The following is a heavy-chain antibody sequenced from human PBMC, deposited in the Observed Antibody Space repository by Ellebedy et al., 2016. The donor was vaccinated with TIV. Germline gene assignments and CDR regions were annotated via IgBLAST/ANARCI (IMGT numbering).Heavy chain of an antibody. V-gene: IGHV3-23*01. CDR2: ISGGSGTK. J-gene: IGHJ4*02. CDR3: AKAARWEPDY. Sequence: GESLKISCAASGFTFSSYVMNWVRQAPGRGLEWVAAISGGSGTKYYADSVKGRFTISRDNSKNTLYLQMNSLRADDTAVYYCAKAARWEPDYWGQGTLVTVSS. CDR1: GFTFSSYV. D-gene: IGHD1-26*01.